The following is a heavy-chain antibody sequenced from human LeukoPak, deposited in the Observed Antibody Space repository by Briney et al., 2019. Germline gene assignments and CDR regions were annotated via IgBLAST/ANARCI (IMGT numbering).Heavy chain of an antibody. D-gene: IGHD3-10*01. CDR2: ISTSVSTI. CDR1: GFTFNTYE. Sequence: GGSLRLSCAASGFTFNTYEMNWVRQAPGKGLEWVSYISTSVSTIYYADSVKGRFTISRDNAKNSLYLQMNSLRAEDTAVYYCARDSGDYYGSGSYRYWGQGTLVTVSS. CDR3: ARDSGDYYGSGSYRY. J-gene: IGHJ4*02. V-gene: IGHV3-48*03.